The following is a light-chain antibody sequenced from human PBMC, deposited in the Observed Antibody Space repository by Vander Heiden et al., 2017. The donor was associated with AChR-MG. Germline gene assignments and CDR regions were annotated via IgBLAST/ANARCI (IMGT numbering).Light chain of an antibody. CDR1: KLGDKY. J-gene: IGLJ2*01. CDR2: QDS. V-gene: IGLV3-1*01. Sequence: SYELTQPPSVSVSPGQTASITCSGDKLGDKYACWYHPKPGQSPVMVIYQDSKRPTGIPEPFSGSNSATTATLTIRGTQDMDDAYYYCQAWDRSTVVFGGGTKLTVL. CDR3: QAWDRSTVV.